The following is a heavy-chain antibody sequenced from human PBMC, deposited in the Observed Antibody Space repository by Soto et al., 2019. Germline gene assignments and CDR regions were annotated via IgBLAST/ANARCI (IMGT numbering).Heavy chain of an antibody. Sequence: PSETLSLTCTVSGGSISSGGYYWSWIRQHPGKGLEWIGYIYYSGSTYYNPSLKSRVTISVDTSKNQFSLKLSSVTAADTAVYYYASTATTVTYRYFDLWGRGTLVTVSS. J-gene: IGHJ2*01. CDR2: IYYSGST. CDR1: GGSISSGGYY. CDR3: ASTATTVTYRYFDL. D-gene: IGHD4-17*01. V-gene: IGHV4-31*03.